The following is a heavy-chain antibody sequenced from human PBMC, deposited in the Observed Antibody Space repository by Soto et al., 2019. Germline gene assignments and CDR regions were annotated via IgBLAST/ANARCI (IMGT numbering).Heavy chain of an antibody. CDR1: DDSVNSIGYY. Sequence: SETLSLTCSVSDDSVNSIGYYWTWIRQYPGKGREWIGCVYYSGRTYYNPSLKSRLGMSLDTSKNQLSLKMTSMTAADTAVYYCARMLADGYNLWGQRTLVTVSS. V-gene: IGHV4-31*02. CDR3: ARMLADGYNL. D-gene: IGHD1-1*01. CDR2: VYYSGRT. J-gene: IGHJ4*02.